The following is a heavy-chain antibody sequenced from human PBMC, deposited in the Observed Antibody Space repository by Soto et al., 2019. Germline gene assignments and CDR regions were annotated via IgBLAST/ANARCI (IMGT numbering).Heavy chain of an antibody. CDR3: ARDFYPLAYYFDY. Sequence: GASVKVSCKASGYRFTNHGISWVRQAPGQGLEWMGWISGNDGKTKYARKFQGRVTMTTDTSTSTAYMEMNGLRYDDTAVYYCARDFYPLAYYFDYWGQRTLVTVSS. CDR2: ISGNDGKT. V-gene: IGHV1-18*01. J-gene: IGHJ4*02. CDR1: GYRFTNHG.